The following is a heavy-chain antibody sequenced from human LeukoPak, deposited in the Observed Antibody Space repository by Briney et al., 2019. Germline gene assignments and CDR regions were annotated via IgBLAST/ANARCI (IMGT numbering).Heavy chain of an antibody. V-gene: IGHV3-30*18. Sequence: GGSLRLSCAASGFTFNSYGMHWVRQAPGKGLEWVAVISYDGSNKYYADSVKGRFTISRDNSKNTLYLQMNSLRAEDTAVYYCAKDLGYCTNGVCQYYYYGMDVWGQGTTVTVSS. J-gene: IGHJ6*02. CDR1: GFTFNSYG. D-gene: IGHD2-8*01. CDR2: ISYDGSNK. CDR3: AKDLGYCTNGVCQYYYYGMDV.